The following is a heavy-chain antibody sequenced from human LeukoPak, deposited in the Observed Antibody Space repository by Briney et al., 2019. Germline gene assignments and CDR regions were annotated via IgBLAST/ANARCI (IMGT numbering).Heavy chain of an antibody. CDR3: AQIAPSHAESGRGMMFDY. CDR2: IYYSGST. J-gene: IGHJ4*02. CDR1: GGSISSSSYY. D-gene: IGHD2-21*01. V-gene: IGHV4-39*01. Sequence: SETLSLTCTVSGGSISSSSYYWGWIRQPPGKGLEWIGSIYYSGSTYYNPSLKSRVTISVDTSKNQFSLKLSSVTAADTAVYYCAQIAPSHAESGRGMMFDYWGQGTLVTVSS.